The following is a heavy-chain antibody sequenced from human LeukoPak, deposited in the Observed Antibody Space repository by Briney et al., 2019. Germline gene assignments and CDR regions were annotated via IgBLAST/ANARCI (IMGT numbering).Heavy chain of an antibody. Sequence: ASVKVSCKVSGYTLTELSMHWVRQAPGKGLEWMGGFDPENGETIYAQKFQGRVTMTEDTSTDTAYMELSSLRSEDTAVYYCATGIAAAGTEYFQHWGQGTLVTVSS. CDR3: ATGIAAAGTEYFQH. CDR2: FDPENGET. J-gene: IGHJ1*01. D-gene: IGHD6-13*01. V-gene: IGHV1-24*01. CDR1: GYTLTELS.